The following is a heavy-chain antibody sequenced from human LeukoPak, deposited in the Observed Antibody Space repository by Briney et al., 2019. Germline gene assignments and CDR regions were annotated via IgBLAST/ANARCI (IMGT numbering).Heavy chain of an antibody. D-gene: IGHD1-26*01. CDR2: IWYDGSNK. V-gene: IGHV3-33*01. CDR3: ARERVGATIYYYYGMDV. J-gene: IGHJ6*02. Sequence: GGSLRLSCAASGFTFSSYGMHWVRQAPGKGLEWVAVIWYDGSNKYYADSVKGRFTISRDNSKNTLYLQMHSLRAEDTAVYYCARERVGATIYYYYGMDVWGQGTTVTVSS. CDR1: GFTFSSYG.